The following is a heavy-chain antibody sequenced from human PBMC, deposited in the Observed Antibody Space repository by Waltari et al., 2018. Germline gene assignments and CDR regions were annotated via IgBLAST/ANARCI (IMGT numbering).Heavy chain of an antibody. D-gene: IGHD1-26*01. CDR2: IYYSGST. Sequence: QLQLQESGPGLVKPSETLSLTCTVSGDSMSSSSYYWGWIRQPPGKGLEWIGSIYYSGSTYYNPSLKSRVTISVDTSKNYFSLKLNSVTAADTAVYYCARRGIVGAFAYWGQGTLVTVSS. CDR1: GDSMSSSSYY. CDR3: ARRGIVGAFAY. J-gene: IGHJ4*02. V-gene: IGHV4-39*07.